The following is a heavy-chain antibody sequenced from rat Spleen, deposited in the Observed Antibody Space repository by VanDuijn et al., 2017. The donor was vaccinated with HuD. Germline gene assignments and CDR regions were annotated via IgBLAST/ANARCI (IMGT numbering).Heavy chain of an antibody. Sequence: EVQLVESGGGLVQPGRSLKLSCVASGFIFKDYWMTWIRQAPGKGLEWVASITNGGGRLYYSDSVKGRFNISRENAKSTLYLQMNSLRPEDTATYYCTGPFDYWGQGVMVTVSS. CDR2: ITNGGGRL. V-gene: IGHV5-31*01. CDR1: GFIFKDYW. J-gene: IGHJ2*01. CDR3: TGPFDY.